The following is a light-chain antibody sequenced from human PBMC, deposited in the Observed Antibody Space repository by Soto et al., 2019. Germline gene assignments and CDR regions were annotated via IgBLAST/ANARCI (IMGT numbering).Light chain of an antibody. CDR3: QQYDNPPFT. CDR2: DAS. Sequence: DIQMTQSPASLSASVGDRVTITCQASQDIRNCLNWFQQKPGKAPNLLIYDASNLETGVPSRFSGSGLGSDFTFTISSLQPEDLATYSCQQYDNPPFTVGGGTKVEIK. J-gene: IGKJ4*01. V-gene: IGKV1-33*01. CDR1: QDIRNC.